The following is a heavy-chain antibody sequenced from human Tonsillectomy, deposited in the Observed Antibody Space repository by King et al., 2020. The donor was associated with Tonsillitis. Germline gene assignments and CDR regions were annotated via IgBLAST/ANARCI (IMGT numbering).Heavy chain of an antibody. CDR2: INPNSGGT. V-gene: IGHV1-2*02. CDR3: ARDLYYDSSGYFGY. CDR1: GYTFTGYY. Sequence: VQLVESGAEVKRPGTSVKVSCKASGYTFTGYYVHWVRQAPGQGLEWMGWINPNSGGTNYAQKFQGRIIMTSDTSISTSYMELTRLTSDDTAVFYCARDLYYDSSGYFGYWGQGTLVTVSS. D-gene: IGHD3-22*01. J-gene: IGHJ4*02.